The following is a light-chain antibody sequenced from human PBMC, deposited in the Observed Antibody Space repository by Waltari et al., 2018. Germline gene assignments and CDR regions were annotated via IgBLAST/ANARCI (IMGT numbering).Light chain of an antibody. CDR3: QQYHSTPFT. CDR1: QTVLYSTNNKNY. CDR2: WAS. Sequence: DIVMTQSPDSLAVSLGARATINCNSSQTVLYSTNNKNYLAWYQHKPGQPPKLLIYWASTRESGVPDRFSGSGSGTDFTLTISSLQAEDVAAYYCQQYHSTPFTFGQGTRLEIK. J-gene: IGKJ5*01. V-gene: IGKV4-1*01.